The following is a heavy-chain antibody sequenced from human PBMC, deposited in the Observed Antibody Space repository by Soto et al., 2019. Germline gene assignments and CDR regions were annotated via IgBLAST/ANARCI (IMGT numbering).Heavy chain of an antibody. Sequence: QVQLMQSGAEVKKAGASVKVSCKASGYTFTTYDIIWVRQAPGQGLEWMGWMNPNRTNTGYAEKFQGRVTMTRDTSISTAYMELSSLRYDDTAVYYCVRGGFLSHDHVIIAPATLGFDPWGQGTLVTVSS. CDR3: VRGGFLSHDHVIIAPATLGFDP. CDR2: MNPNRTNT. D-gene: IGHD2-2*01. CDR1: GYTFTTYD. J-gene: IGHJ5*02. V-gene: IGHV1-8*01.